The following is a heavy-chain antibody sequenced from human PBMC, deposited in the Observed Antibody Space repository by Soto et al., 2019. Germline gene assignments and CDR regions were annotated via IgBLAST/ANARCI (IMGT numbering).Heavy chain of an antibody. CDR3: ARVSWREKYGMDV. CDR2: ITFSGNTV. CDR1: GFTFSDSY. V-gene: IGHV3-11*01. J-gene: IGHJ6*02. Sequence: QVQLVESGGGLVKPGGSLRLSCAASGFTFSDSYMSWIRQAPGKGLEWISYITFSGNTVYYADSLKGRFTISRDNAKNSLYLQMNRLRAEDTAVYYYARVSWREKYGMDVWGQGTTVTVSS.